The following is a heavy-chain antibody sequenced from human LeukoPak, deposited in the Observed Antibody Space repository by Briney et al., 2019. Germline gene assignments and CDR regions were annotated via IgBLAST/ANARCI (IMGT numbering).Heavy chain of an antibody. J-gene: IGHJ1*01. CDR2: INPNSGGT. Sequence: GASVKVSCKASGYTFTGYYMHWVRQAPRKGREWMGWINPNSGGTNYAQKFQGRVTMTRDTSISTAYMELSRLTSDDAAVYYCAREGSTVNFQHWGQGTLVTVSS. D-gene: IGHD1-26*01. CDR3: AREGSTVNFQH. V-gene: IGHV1-2*02. CDR1: GYTFTGYY.